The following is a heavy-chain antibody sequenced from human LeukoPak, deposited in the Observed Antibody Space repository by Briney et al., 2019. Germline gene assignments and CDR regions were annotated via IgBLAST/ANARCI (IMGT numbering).Heavy chain of an antibody. V-gene: IGHV3-23*01. CDR1: GFTFGNYA. Sequence: GGSLRLSCVGSGFTFGNYAMNWVRQAPGKGLEWVAAISGRGGDTSYADSVKGRFTFSRDNSKNTMFLQMNSLRAEDTALYYCAKEARDILTHYYWGSQFDYWGQGTLVIVSS. CDR2: ISGRGGDT. CDR3: AKEARDILTHYYWGSQFDY. D-gene: IGHD3-9*01. J-gene: IGHJ4*02.